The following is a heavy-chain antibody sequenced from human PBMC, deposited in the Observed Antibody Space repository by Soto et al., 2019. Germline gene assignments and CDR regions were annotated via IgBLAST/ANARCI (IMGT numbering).Heavy chain of an antibody. CDR3: ARSQGSSNSLEIYYYYYYGMDV. CDR1: GGTFSSYA. Sequence: QVQLVQSGAEVKKPGSSVKVSCKASGGTFSSYAISWVRQAPGQGLEWMGGIIPISGTANYAQKFQGRVTITADEYTSTAYMERSSLRSEDTAVYYWARSQGSSNSLEIYYYYYYGMDVWGQGTTVTVSS. CDR2: IIPISGTA. J-gene: IGHJ6*02. V-gene: IGHV1-69*01. D-gene: IGHD2-2*01.